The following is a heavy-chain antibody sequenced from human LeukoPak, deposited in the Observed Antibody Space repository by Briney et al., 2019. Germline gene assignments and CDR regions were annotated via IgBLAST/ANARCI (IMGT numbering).Heavy chain of an antibody. CDR2: ISSSSSTI. D-gene: IGHD3-9*01. CDR1: GFTFSSYS. Sequence: GSLRLSCAASGFTFSSYSMNWVRQAPGKGLEWVSYISSSSSTIYYADSVKGRFTISRDNAKNSLYLQMNSLRAEDTAVYYCARGARPILRYFDWYPYYYGMDVWGQGTTVTVSS. CDR3: ARGARPILRYFDWYPYYYGMDV. J-gene: IGHJ6*02. V-gene: IGHV3-48*01.